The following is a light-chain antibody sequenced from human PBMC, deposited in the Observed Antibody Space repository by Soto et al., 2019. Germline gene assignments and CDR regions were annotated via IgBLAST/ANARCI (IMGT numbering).Light chain of an antibody. Sequence: EIVLTQSPATLSLSPGERATLSCRASQSVSSYLAWYQQKPGQAPGLLIYDVSNRATGIPDRFSGSASGTDFTLTISSLQSEDFGVYFCQQYDNWPWTFGQGTKVDTK. CDR1: QSVSSY. CDR3: QQYDNWPWT. J-gene: IGKJ1*01. CDR2: DVS. V-gene: IGKV3-11*01.